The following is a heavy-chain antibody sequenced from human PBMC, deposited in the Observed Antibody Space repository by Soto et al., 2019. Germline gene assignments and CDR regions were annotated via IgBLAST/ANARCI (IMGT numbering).Heavy chain of an antibody. CDR2: IRSKPNNYAT. Sequence: EVQLVESGGGSVQPGGSLKLSCAASGFSFSGSAMHWVRQASGKGLEWVGRIRSKPNNYATEYAASVKGRFTISRDDSKNTAYLQMNSLKTEDTAVYYCISARYCGGDCYQDYWGQGTLVTGSS. CDR1: GFSFSGSA. CDR3: ISARYCGGDCYQDY. J-gene: IGHJ4*02. D-gene: IGHD2-21*02. V-gene: IGHV3-73*01.